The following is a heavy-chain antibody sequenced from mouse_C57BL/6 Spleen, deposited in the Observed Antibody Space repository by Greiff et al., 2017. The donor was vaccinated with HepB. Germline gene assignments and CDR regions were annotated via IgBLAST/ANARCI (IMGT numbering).Heavy chain of an antibody. J-gene: IGHJ3*01. V-gene: IGHV5-9*01. CDR3: ARQSSTYVWFAY. CDR2: ISGGGGNT. CDR1: GFTFSSYT. Sequence: EVQRVESGGGLVKPGGSLKLSCAASGFTFSSYTMSWVRQTPEKRLEWVATISGGGGNTYYPDSVKGRFTISRDNAKNTLYLQMSSLRSEDTALYYCARQSSTYVWFAYWGQGTLVTVSA. D-gene: IGHD5-1*01.